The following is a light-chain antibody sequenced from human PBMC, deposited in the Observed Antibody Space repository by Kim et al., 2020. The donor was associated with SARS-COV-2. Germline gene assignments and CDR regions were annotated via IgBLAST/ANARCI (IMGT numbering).Light chain of an antibody. CDR2: AAS. CDR1: QNITTF. Sequence: DIQVTQSPSSLSASVGDRVTITCRTSQNITTFLSWYRQRLGEAPKLLIYAASSLQSGVPSRFSGSGYGTDFTLAISNLQPEDFATYYCQQNYNTLLFGGGTKVDIK. V-gene: IGKV1-39*01. CDR3: QQNYNTLL. J-gene: IGKJ4*01.